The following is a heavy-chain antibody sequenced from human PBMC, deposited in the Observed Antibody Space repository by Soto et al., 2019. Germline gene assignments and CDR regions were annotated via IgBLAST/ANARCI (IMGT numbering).Heavy chain of an antibody. V-gene: IGHV3-43*01. J-gene: IGHJ3*02. Sequence: HPGGSLRLSCAASGFTFDDYTMHWVRQAPGKGLEWVSLISWDGGSTYYADSVKGRFTISRDNSKNSLYLQMNSLRTEDTALYYCAAPFRSDAFDIWGQGTMVTVSS. CDR1: GFTFDDYT. CDR2: ISWDGGST. CDR3: AAPFRSDAFDI.